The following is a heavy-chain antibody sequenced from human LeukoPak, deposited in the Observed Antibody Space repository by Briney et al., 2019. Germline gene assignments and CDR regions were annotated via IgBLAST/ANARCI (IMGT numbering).Heavy chain of an antibody. CDR3: AKGVAVASPYYFDC. CDR1: GFTFSDYY. D-gene: IGHD6-19*01. Sequence: GGSLRLSCAASGFTFSDYYMSWIRQAPGKGLEWVSYISSSGSTIYYADSVKGRFTISRDNSKNTLYLQMNSLRAEDTAVYYCAKGVAVASPYYFDCWGQGTLVTVSS. CDR2: ISSSGSTI. J-gene: IGHJ4*02. V-gene: IGHV3-11*01.